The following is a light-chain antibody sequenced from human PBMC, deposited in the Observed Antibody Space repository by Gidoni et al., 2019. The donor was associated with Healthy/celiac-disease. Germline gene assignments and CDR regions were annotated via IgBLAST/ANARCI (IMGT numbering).Light chain of an antibody. CDR3: QQYGSSPKT. Sequence: EIVYTLSPGTLSLSPGERATLSCRSSQSGSSSYLALYQQKPGQAPRLLISGAPSRATGIPDRCSSSWCGEYSPHTISRLEPEDVVVYYCQQYGSSPKTFGQGTKVEIK. CDR2: GAP. CDR1: QSGSSSY. J-gene: IGKJ1*01. V-gene: IGKV3-20*01.